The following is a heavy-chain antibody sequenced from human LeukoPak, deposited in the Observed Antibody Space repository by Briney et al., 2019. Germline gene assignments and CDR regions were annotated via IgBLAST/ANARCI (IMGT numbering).Heavy chain of an antibody. D-gene: IGHD2-15*01. CDR3: AKSGGFGGSPYYDY. V-gene: IGHV3-23*01. CDR2: ISESDGST. Sequence: PGGSLRLSCAASGFSFSGYDMCWVRQAPGKGLEWVSGISESDGSTYYPGSVKGRFTISRDNSRNTLYLQMNSLRADDTAVYFCAKSGGFGGSPYYDYWGQGALVTVSS. J-gene: IGHJ4*02. CDR1: GFSFSGYD.